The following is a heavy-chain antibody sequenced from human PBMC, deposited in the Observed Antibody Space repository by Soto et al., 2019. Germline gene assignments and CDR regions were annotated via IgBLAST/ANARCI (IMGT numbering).Heavy chain of an antibody. D-gene: IGHD2-15*01. V-gene: IGHV3-21*01. CDR1: GFTFSSYS. Sequence: EVQLVESGGGLVKPGGSLRLSCAASGFTFSSYSMNWVRQAPGKGLEWVSSISSSSSYIYYADSVKGRFTISRHNAKNSLYLQMNSLRAEDTAVYYCARGLHCSSSSSVFDYWGQGTLVTVSS. J-gene: IGHJ4*02. CDR3: ARGLHCSSSSSVFDY. CDR2: ISSSSSYI.